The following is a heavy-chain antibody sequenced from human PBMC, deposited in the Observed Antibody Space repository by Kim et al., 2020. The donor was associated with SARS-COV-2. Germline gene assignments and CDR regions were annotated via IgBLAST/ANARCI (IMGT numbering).Heavy chain of an antibody. CDR1: GFSFSPYW. V-gene: IGHV3-7*01. Sequence: GGSLRLSCAGSGFSFSPYWMFWVRQTPGKGLEWVANINQDGKKKYYVDSVKDRFTISRDNAENSLYLQMNSLRAEETAVYFCTRDLNYYDSGTYYDVFDLWGQGTMVTVSS. D-gene: IGHD3-10*01. J-gene: IGHJ3*01. CDR3: TRDLNYYDSGTYYDVFDL. CDR2: INQDGKKK.